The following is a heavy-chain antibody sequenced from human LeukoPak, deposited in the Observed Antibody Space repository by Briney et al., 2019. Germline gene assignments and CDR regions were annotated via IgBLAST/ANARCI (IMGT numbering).Heavy chain of an antibody. D-gene: IGHD7-27*01. CDR3: ARLLRLWDSRLTGDAFDI. J-gene: IGHJ3*02. Sequence: SETLSLTCTVSGGSISSYYWGWIRQPPGKGLEWIGSIYYSGSTYYNPSLKSRVTISVDTSKNQFSLKLSSVTAADTAVYYCARLLRLWDSRLTGDAFDIWGQGTMVTVSS. CDR1: GGSISSYY. V-gene: IGHV4-39*01. CDR2: IYYSGST.